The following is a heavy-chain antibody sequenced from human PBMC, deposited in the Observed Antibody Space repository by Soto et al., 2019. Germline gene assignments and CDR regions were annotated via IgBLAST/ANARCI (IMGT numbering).Heavy chain of an antibody. D-gene: IGHD1-26*01. Sequence: GGSLRLSCAASGFTFSSYGLAWVRQARGKGLEWVSSISGSGDGIAYADSVKGRFTISTDSSKNTLYLQMNNLRADDTAVYFCAKKCRGSCPFDYWGQGTLVTVSS. J-gene: IGHJ4*02. V-gene: IGHV3-23*01. CDR1: GFTFSSYG. CDR2: ISGSGDGI. CDR3: AKKCRGSCPFDY.